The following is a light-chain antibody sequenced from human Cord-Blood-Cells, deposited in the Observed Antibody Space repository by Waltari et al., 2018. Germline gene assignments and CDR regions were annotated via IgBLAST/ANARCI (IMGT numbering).Light chain of an antibody. Sequence: QSALTQPASVSGSPGQSITISCTGTSSDVGGYNYVSWSQQHPGKAPKLMIYDVSNRPSGVSNRFSGSKSGNTASLTISGLQAEDEVDYYCSSYTSSSTVVFGGGTKLTVL. CDR1: SSDVGGYNY. CDR2: DVS. J-gene: IGLJ2*01. CDR3: SSYTSSSTVV. V-gene: IGLV2-14*01.